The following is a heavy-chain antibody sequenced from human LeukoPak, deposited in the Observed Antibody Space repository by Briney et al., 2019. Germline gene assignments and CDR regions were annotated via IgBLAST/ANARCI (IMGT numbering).Heavy chain of an antibody. D-gene: IGHD2-2*01. CDR1: GGSISSGGYY. CDR3: ARGTVVVPAAMSPHYYYYGMDV. CDR2: IYYSGST. Sequence: SETLSLTCTVSGGSISSGGYYWSWIRQHPGKGLEWIGYIYYSGSTYYNPSLKSRVTISVDTSKNQSSLKLSSVTAADTAVYYCARGTVVVPAAMSPHYYYYGMDVWGQGTTVTVSS. V-gene: IGHV4-31*03. J-gene: IGHJ6*02.